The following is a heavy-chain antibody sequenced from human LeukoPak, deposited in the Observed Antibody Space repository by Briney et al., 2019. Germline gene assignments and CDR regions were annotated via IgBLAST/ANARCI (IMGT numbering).Heavy chain of an antibody. D-gene: IGHD3-22*01. Sequence: SETLSLTCAVYGGSFSGYYWSWIRQPPGKGLEWIGEINHSGSTNYIPSLKSRVTISVDTSKNQFSLKLSSVIAADTAVYYCARIDSRGDYWGQGTLVTVSS. J-gene: IGHJ4*02. V-gene: IGHV4-34*01. CDR1: GGSFSGYY. CDR3: ARIDSRGDY. CDR2: INHSGST.